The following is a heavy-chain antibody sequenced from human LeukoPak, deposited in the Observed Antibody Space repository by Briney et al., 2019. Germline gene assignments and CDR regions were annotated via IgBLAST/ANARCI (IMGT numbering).Heavy chain of an antibody. V-gene: IGHV3-23*01. CDR2: IFGSGGSP. Sequence: PGGSLRLSCEASGFTFGSFAMYWVRQAPGKGLEWIAGIFGSGGSPHYADSVKGRFTNSRDNFKNTVYLQINSLRAEDTAVYYCGKTTAGYSSGQKPAWPVDYWGQGTLVTVSS. CDR3: GKTTAGYSSGQKPAWPVDY. D-gene: IGHD5-18*01. J-gene: IGHJ4*02. CDR1: GFTFGSFA.